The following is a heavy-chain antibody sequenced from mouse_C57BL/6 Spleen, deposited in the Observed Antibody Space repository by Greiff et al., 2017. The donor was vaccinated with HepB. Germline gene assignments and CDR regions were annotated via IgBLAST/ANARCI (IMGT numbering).Heavy chain of an antibody. CDR3: AKGNDYDEGRFAY. J-gene: IGHJ3*01. CDR1: GFSLTSYG. CDR2: IWRGGST. V-gene: IGHV2-5*01. Sequence: VQLQQSGPGLVQPSQSLSITCTVSGFSLTSYGVHWVRQSPGKGLEWLGVIWRGGSTDYNAAFMSRLSITKDNSKSQVFFKMNSLQADDTAIYYCAKGNDYDEGRFAYWGQGTLVTVSA. D-gene: IGHD2-4*01.